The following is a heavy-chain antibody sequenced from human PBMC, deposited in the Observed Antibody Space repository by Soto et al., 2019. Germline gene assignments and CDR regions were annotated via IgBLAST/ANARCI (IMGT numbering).Heavy chain of an antibody. D-gene: IGHD3-10*01. J-gene: IGHJ3*02. CDR3: ARVDGSGSYYRAHDAFDI. CDR1: GFTFSSYA. CDR2: IGESGTPT. Sequence: QPGGSMRLSCAASGFTFSSYAMKWVRQAPGKGLEWVSLIGESGTPTYYADSVKGRFTISRDNSGNTLFLEMYSLRAEDTAVYYCARVDGSGSYYRAHDAFDIWGQGTMVTVSS. V-gene: IGHV3-23*01.